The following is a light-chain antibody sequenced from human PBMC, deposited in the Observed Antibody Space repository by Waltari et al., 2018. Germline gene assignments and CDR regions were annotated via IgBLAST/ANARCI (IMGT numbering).Light chain of an antibody. CDR1: QSVSKY. J-gene: IGKJ1*01. V-gene: IGKV3-20*01. Sequence: ELVLTQSPGTLSLSPGERATLSCRASQSVSKYLAWYQQRPGQAPRLLSYAASTRATGIPDRFSGSGYGTNFSLIISRLEPEDFAVYYCQNHERLPATFGQGTKVEIK. CDR3: QNHERLPAT. CDR2: AAS.